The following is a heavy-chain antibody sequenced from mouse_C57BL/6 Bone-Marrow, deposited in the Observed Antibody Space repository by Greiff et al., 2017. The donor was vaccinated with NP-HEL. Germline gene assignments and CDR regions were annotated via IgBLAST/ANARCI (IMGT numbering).Heavy chain of an antibody. Sequence: SGAELARPGASVKLSCKASGYTFTSYGISWVKQRTGQGLEWIGEIYPGSGNTYYNEKFKGKATLTADKSSSTAYMELRSLTSEDSAVYFCARWDYDGYFDVWGTGTTVTVSS. CDR1: GYTFTSYG. D-gene: IGHD2-4*01. CDR2: IYPGSGNT. V-gene: IGHV1-81*01. J-gene: IGHJ1*03. CDR3: ARWDYDGYFDV.